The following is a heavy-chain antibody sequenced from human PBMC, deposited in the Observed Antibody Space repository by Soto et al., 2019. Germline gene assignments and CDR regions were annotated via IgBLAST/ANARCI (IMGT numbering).Heavy chain of an antibody. CDR2: INQGGNI. CDR3: ARGAMSADDQSDWFDP. CDR1: GGSFSGYY. Sequence: SETLSLTCVVYGGSFSGYYWSWIRQPPGKGLEWIGEINQGGNINYSPSLKSRVTLSPDTSENHFSLRLSSVTAADTAIYYCARGAMSADDQSDWFDPWGHGTLVTVSS. J-gene: IGHJ5*02. D-gene: IGHD5-12*01. V-gene: IGHV4-34*01.